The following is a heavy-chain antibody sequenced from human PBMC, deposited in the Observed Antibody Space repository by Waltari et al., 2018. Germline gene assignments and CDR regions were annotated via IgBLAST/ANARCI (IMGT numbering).Heavy chain of an antibody. CDR2: TVYSGTT. CDR3: ARISTFYFYGMDV. D-gene: IGHD3-9*01. CDR1: NVPITSYY. J-gene: IGHJ6*02. V-gene: IGHV4-59*01. Sequence: QVQLQESGPGLVRPSETPSPGCPVSNVPITSYYWTWIRQPPGKGLEWIGFTVYSGTTNYNPSLKSRVTISLDASKNQFSLNLRSVTAADTAVYFCARISTFYFYGMDVWGQGTTVTVSS.